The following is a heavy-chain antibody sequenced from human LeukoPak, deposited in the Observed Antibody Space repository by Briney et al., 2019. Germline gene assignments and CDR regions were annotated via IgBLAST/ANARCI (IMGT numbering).Heavy chain of an antibody. CDR1: DGSIRSYY. CDR2: IYYTGST. Sequence: SETLSLTCTVSDGSIRSYYWSWIRQPRGKGLEWIGYIYYTGSTKYNSSLKSRVTISVDTSKNQFSLKLSSVTAADTAVYYCARDQRWQQVAREATSSMDVWGQGTTVTVSS. V-gene: IGHV4-59*01. CDR3: ARDQRWQQVAREATSSMDV. D-gene: IGHD6-13*01. J-gene: IGHJ6*02.